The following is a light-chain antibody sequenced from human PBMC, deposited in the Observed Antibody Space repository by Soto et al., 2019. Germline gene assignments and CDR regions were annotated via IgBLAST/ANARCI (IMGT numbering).Light chain of an antibody. CDR3: VQDYIYPQT. J-gene: IGKJ1*01. CDR2: AAS. Sequence: AIQMTQSPSSLSASVGDRVTITCRASQGIRDELAWYQQRPGKAPKLLIYAASSLQSGVPSRFSGSGSGTGFTLTISSLQPEDFATYYCVQDYIYPQTFGQGTKVEI. CDR1: QGIRDE. V-gene: IGKV1-6*01.